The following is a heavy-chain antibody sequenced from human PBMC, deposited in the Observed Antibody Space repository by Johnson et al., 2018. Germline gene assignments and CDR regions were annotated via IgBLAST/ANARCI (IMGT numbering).Heavy chain of an antibody. CDR3: TTRKGH. V-gene: IGHV3-15*01. CDR1: GFTFSNAW. J-gene: IGHJ1*01. CDR2: IKSETDGGTK. Sequence: VQLVETGGGLVKPRGSLRLSCAASGFTFSNAWMSWVRQAPGKGLEWVGRIKSETDGGTKDYAAPVKGRFTSSRDDSKNTLYLQMKSPKTEDTAGYYCTTRKGHWGQGTLVTVSS.